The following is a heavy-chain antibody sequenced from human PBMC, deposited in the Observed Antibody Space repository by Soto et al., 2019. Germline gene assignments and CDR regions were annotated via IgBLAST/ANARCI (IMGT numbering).Heavy chain of an antibody. J-gene: IGHJ5*02. Sequence: SETLSLTCTVSGGSISSYYWSWIRQPPGKGLEWIGYIYYSGSTNYNPSLKSRVTISVDTSKNQFSLKLSSVTAADTAVYYCARSIPYYDFWSGYYLARWFDPWGQGTLVTVSS. CDR2: IYYSGST. D-gene: IGHD3-3*01. V-gene: IGHV4-59*01. CDR3: ARSIPYYDFWSGYYLARWFDP. CDR1: GGSISSYY.